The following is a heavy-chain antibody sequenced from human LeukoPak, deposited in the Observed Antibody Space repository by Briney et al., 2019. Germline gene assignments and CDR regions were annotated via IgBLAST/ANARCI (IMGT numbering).Heavy chain of an antibody. CDR2: INHSGST. V-gene: IGHV4-34*01. CDR1: GGSFSGYY. J-gene: IGHJ4*02. CDR3: ARRSYQLLLGGYFDY. D-gene: IGHD2-2*01. Sequence: SETLSPTCAVYGGSFSGYYWSWIRQPPGKGLEWIGEINHSGSTNYNPSLKSRVTISVDTSKNQFSLKLSSVTAADTAVYYCARRSYQLLLGGYFDYWGQGTLVTVSS.